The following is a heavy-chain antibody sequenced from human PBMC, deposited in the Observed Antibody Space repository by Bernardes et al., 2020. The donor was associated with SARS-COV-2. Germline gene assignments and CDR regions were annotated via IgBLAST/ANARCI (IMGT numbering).Heavy chain of an antibody. CDR1: GGSISTFY. CDR2: IHYSGIT. D-gene: IGHD3-16*01. Sequence: SETLSLTCTVSGGSISTFYWSWIRQSPGKGLEWIGYIHYSGITKFNPSLKSRVTMSVATSRSQFYLNLTSVTAADTAVYFCARNPLRRTGREFDFWGLGTRVTVSS. J-gene: IGHJ4*02. V-gene: IGHV4-59*01. CDR3: ARNPLRRTGREFDF.